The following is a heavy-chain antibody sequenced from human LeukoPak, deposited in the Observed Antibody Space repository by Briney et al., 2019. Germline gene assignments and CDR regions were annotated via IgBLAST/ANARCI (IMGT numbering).Heavy chain of an antibody. CDR1: GFTFSSCS. CDR3: ARVLGYSGYEIDY. J-gene: IGHJ4*02. CDR2: ISSSSSYI. D-gene: IGHD5-12*01. V-gene: IGHV3-21*01. Sequence: GGSLRLSCAASGFTFSSCSMNWVRQAPGKGLEWVSSISSSSSYIYYADSVKGRFTISRDDAKNSLYLQMNSLRAEDTAVYYCARVLGYSGYEIDYWGQGTLVTVSS.